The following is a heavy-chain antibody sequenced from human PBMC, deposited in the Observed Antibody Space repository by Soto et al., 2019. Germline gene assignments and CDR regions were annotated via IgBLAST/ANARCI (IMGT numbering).Heavy chain of an antibody. J-gene: IGHJ4*02. D-gene: IGHD3-10*01. CDR1: NVSLSMEYY. CDR3: ARGAPRGIIHDFDS. Sequence: SETLSLTCAVSNVSLSMEYYWGWMRQPPGQGLEWIGSIHQSGRPYYNPSLKSRLTISIDMSKKQFSLSLSTVTAVDTAVYYCARGAPRGIIHDFDSWGQGSLVTVSS. CDR2: IHQSGRP. V-gene: IGHV4-38-2*01.